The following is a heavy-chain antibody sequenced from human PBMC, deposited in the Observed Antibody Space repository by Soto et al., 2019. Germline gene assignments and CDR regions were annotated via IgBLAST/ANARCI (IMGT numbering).Heavy chain of an antibody. CDR1: GFTFSNDG. CDR3: TRGGSPYFGH. V-gene: IGHV3-30*04. Sequence: QVQLVESGGGVVQPGGSLRLSCAASGFTFSNDGMVWVRQAPGKGLEWVATISSDGANDHYTDSVRGRFTVSRDNSKNNLHLQMNSLRGDDTALYYCTRGGSPYFGHWGQGTLVTVSS. CDR2: ISSDGAND. D-gene: IGHD3-10*01. J-gene: IGHJ4*02.